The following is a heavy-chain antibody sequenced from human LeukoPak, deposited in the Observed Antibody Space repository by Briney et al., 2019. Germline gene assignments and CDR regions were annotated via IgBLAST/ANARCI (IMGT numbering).Heavy chain of an antibody. CDR2: IYYSGST. V-gene: IGHV4-59*01. Sequence: SETLSLTCTVSGGSISSYHWSWIRQPPGKGLEWIGYIYYSGSTNYNPSLKSRVTISVDTSKNQFSLKLSSVTAADTAVYYCARDQVKGYFDYWGQGTLVTVSS. D-gene: IGHD2-21*01. CDR1: GGSISSYH. J-gene: IGHJ4*02. CDR3: ARDQVKGYFDY.